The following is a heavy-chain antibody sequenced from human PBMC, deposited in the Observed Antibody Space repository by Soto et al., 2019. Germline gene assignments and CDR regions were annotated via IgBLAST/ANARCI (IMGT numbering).Heavy chain of an antibody. CDR2: ISYEGSNT. V-gene: IGHV3-30-3*01. CDR1: GFTFDTYG. J-gene: IGHJ6*02. Sequence: QVHLVESGGGVAQPGRSLRLSCVASGFTFDTYGIHWVRQAPGKGLQWVALISYEGSNTYYADSVRGRFTISRDNSKNTLYLQINALRPEDTGVYYCARVTPGNNLYYFSGLDVWAKGPRSPSP. D-gene: IGHD1-1*01. CDR3: ARVTPGNNLYYFSGLDV.